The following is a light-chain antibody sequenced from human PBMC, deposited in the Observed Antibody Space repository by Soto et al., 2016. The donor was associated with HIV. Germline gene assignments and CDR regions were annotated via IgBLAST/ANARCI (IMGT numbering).Light chain of an antibody. CDR3: QAVDTNSHVF. CDR2: DNS. Sequence: SYVLTLPPSVSVAPGKTARITCGGNNIGSKSVHWYQQKPGQAPVLVVYDNSDRPSGIPERFSGSSSGNTATLTIGGTQVADEGDYFCQAVDTNSHVFFGGGTKLTV. CDR1: NIGSKS. V-gene: IGLV3-21*01. J-gene: IGLJ2*01.